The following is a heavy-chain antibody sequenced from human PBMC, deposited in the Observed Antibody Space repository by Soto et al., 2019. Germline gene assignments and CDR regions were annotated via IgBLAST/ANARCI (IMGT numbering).Heavy chain of an antibody. CDR2: INPSGGST. V-gene: IGHV1-46*01. CDR1: GYTFTIYY. CDR3: AKLGSSSWSPHYYFDY. Sequence: ASVKVSCKASGYTFTIYYMHWVLQAPGQGLEWMGIINPSGGSTSYAQKFQGRVTMTRDTSTSTVYMELSSLRSEDTAIYYCAKLGSSSWSPHYYFDYWGQGTLVTVSS. D-gene: IGHD2-2*01. J-gene: IGHJ4*02.